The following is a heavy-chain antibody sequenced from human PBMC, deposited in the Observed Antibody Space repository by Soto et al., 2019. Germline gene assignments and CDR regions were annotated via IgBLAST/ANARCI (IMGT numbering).Heavy chain of an antibody. D-gene: IGHD2-2*02. J-gene: IGHJ6*02. V-gene: IGHV1-69*06. Sequence: SVKVSCKASGGTFSSYAISWVRQAPGQGLEWMGGIIPIFGTANYAQKFQGRVTITADKSTSTACMELSSLRSEDTAVYYCVRNMDCSSTSCFTYYYYGMDVWGQG. CDR2: IIPIFGTA. CDR1: GGTFSSYA. CDR3: VRNMDCSSTSCFTYYYYGMDV.